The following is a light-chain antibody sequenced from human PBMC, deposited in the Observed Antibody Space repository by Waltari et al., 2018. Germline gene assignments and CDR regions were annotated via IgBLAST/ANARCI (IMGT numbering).Light chain of an antibody. CDR3: QQYYSMPGT. CDR1: QSVLYSSSNKNY. V-gene: IGKV4-1*01. J-gene: IGKJ5*01. CDR2: WAS. Sequence: DIVMTQSPDSLAVSLGERATINCKSSQSVLYSSSNKNYLAWYQHKPGQPPKLLIYWASTRESGVPDRSSGSGSGTDFTLTISSLQAEDVAVYYCQQYYSMPGTFGQGTRLEIK.